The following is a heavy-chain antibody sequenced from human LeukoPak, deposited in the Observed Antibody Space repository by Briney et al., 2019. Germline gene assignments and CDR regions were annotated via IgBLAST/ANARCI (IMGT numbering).Heavy chain of an antibody. CDR3: ARGDMVRGVIDY. J-gene: IGHJ4*02. CDR2: INHSGST. CDR1: GGSFSGYY. D-gene: IGHD3-10*01. Sequence: SETLSLTCTVYGGSFSGYYWSWIRQPPGKGLEWIGEINHSGSTNYNPSLKSRVTISVDTSKNQFSLKLSSVTAADTAVYYCARGDMVRGVIDYWGQGTLVTVSS. V-gene: IGHV4-34*01.